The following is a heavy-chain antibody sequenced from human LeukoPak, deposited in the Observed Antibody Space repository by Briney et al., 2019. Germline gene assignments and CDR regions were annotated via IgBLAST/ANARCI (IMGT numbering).Heavy chain of an antibody. CDR2: MSYSGTT. D-gene: IGHD5-18*01. V-gene: IGHV4-39*01. Sequence: RSSETLSLTCTVSGGSISSSSYYWGWIRQPPGKGLEWIASMSYSGTTYYNPSLKSRVTISVDTSKNQFSLKLSSVTAADTAVYFCARSGYSFLVDSWGQGTLVTVSA. CDR1: GGSISSSSYY. CDR3: ARSGYSFLVDS. J-gene: IGHJ4*02.